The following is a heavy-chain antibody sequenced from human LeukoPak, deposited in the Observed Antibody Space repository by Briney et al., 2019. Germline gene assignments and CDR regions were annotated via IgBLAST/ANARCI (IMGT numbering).Heavy chain of an antibody. CDR3: ARELADIVATTIDY. V-gene: IGHV3-21*01. D-gene: IGHD5-12*01. J-gene: IGHJ4*02. CDR2: ISSSSSYI. Sequence: GGSLRLSCAASGFTFSSYSMNWVRQAPGKGLEWVSSISSSSSYIYYADSVKGRFTISRDNAKNSLYLQMNSLGAEDTAVYYCARELADIVATTIDYWGQGTLVTVSS. CDR1: GFTFSSYS.